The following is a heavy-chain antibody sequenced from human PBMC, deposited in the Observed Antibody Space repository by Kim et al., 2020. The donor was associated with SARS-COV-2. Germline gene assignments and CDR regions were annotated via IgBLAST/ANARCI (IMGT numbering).Heavy chain of an antibody. CDR2: IYYSGST. J-gene: IGHJ4*02. Sequence: SETLSLTCTVSGGSISSGDYYWNWIRQPPGKGLEWIGYIYYSGSTSYNPSLKSRITMSVDTSKNQFSLKLSSVTAADTAVYYCAREGLGYCSTTNCLGAYYFDYWGQGTLVTVSS. CDR3: AREGLGYCSTTNCLGAYYFDY. CDR1: GGSISSGDYY. D-gene: IGHD2-2*01. V-gene: IGHV4-30-4*01.